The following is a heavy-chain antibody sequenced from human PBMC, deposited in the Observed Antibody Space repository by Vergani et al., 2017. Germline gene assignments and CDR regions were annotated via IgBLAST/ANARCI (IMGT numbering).Heavy chain of an antibody. Sequence: QVQLQQWGAGLLKPSETLSLTCAVYGRSFSGYYWSWIRQPPGKGLEWIGEINHSGSTNYNPSLKSRVTISVDTSKNQFSLKPSSVTAAETAVYYCARKRLRVVRGVIITGFKDYWGQGTLVTVSS. V-gene: IGHV4-34*01. CDR2: INHSGST. CDR1: GRSFSGYY. CDR3: ARKRLRVVRGVIITGFKDY. D-gene: IGHD3-10*01. J-gene: IGHJ4*02.